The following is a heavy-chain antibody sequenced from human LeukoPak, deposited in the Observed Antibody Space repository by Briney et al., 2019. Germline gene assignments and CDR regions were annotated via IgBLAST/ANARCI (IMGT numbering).Heavy chain of an antibody. CDR3: ARGGDDY. CDR2: INPDGSIT. D-gene: IGHD2-21*01. V-gene: IGHV3-74*01. Sequence: PGGSLRLSCTVSGVTFSNRWMYWVRQAPGKGLVWVALINPDGSITTHADSVKGRFTISRDNAKNTLYLQMNSPRGEDTAMYFCARGGDDYWGQGTLVVVSS. J-gene: IGHJ4*02. CDR1: GVTFSNRW.